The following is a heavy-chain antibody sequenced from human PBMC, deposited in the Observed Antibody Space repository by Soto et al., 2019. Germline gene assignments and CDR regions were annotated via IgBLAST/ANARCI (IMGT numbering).Heavy chain of an antibody. CDR3: ARMGWDAFDI. J-gene: IGHJ3*02. CDR2: IFYSGNT. CDR1: GGSISSYY. V-gene: IGHV4-59*01. D-gene: IGHD2-15*01. Sequence: SETLSLTCTVSGGSISSYYWSWIRQPPGKGLEWIGYIFYSGNTNYNPSLKSRVTISVDTSKNQFSLKLSSVTAADTAVYYCARMGWDAFDIWGQGTMVTVS.